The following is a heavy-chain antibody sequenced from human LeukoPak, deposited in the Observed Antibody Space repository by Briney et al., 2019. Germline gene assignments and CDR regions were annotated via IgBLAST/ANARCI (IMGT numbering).Heavy chain of an antibody. CDR2: IWYDGTQT. J-gene: IGHJ4*02. D-gene: IGHD6-19*01. V-gene: IGHV3-33*01. Sequence: GGSLRLSCAASGFTFRSFGMHWVRQAPGKGLEWLAVIWYDGTQTFYADPVKGRFTISRDNSKNTLYLQMNSLRAEDTAVYYCARESSETLMYSSGCRALGYWGQGTLVTVPS. CDR1: GFTFRSFG. CDR3: ARESSETLMYSSGCRALGY.